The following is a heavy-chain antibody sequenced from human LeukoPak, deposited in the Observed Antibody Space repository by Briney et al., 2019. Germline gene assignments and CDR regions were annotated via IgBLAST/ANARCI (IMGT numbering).Heavy chain of an antibody. V-gene: IGHV3-74*01. J-gene: IGHJ4*02. CDR1: GFTFGSYW. D-gene: IGHD3-10*01. CDR2: ISTDGSST. CDR3: ARDFLWGSGSR. Sequence: PGGSLRLSCAASGFTFGSYWMHWVRQAPGKGLVWVSRISTDGSSTSYADFVKGRFTISRDNAKNTLFLQMNSLRAEDTAVYYCARDFLWGSGSRWGQGTLVTVSS.